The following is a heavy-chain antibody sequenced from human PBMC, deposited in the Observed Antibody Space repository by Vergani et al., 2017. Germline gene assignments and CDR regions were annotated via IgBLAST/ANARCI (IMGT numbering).Heavy chain of an antibody. CDR1: GFTFSNYG. CDR3: ASAIRSGFWSGHDY. Sequence: VQLVESGGGVVQPGGSLRLSCAASGFTFSNYGMHWVRQAPGKGLEWVSSISSSSSYLYYADSVKGRFTISRDNAKNSLYLQMNSLRAEDTAVYYCASAIRSGFWSGHDYWSQGTLVTVSS. CDR2: ISSSSSYL. V-gene: IGHV3-21*02. D-gene: IGHD3-3*01. J-gene: IGHJ4*02.